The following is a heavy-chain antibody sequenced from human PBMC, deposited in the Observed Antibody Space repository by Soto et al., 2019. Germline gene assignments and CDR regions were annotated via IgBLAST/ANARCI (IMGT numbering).Heavy chain of an antibody. V-gene: IGHV3-74*01. CDR1: GFAFSSLW. CDR3: VRLGGSSWADF. D-gene: IGHD6-13*01. Sequence: EVRLVEFGGGVVHPGASLTVSCEASGFAFSSLWMHWVRQAPGKGLEWVSRIDNEGIGTNYADAVRGRFLMSRDNAKNMLYLHMNSLRADDTALYFCVRLGGSSWADFWSQGTLVTVSS. J-gene: IGHJ4*02. CDR2: IDNEGIGT.